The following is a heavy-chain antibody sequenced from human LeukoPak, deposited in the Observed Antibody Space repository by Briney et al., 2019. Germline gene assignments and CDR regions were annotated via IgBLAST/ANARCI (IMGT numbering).Heavy chain of an antibody. J-gene: IGHJ4*02. D-gene: IGHD3-10*01. CDR3: ARDIVSGSGSLDY. Sequence: GGPLRLSCAASRFIFSNYWMHWVRQAPGKGLVWVSRVKSDGSNPSYADSVKGRFTISRDNAENMLYLQMNTLGAEDTAVYYCARDIVSGSGSLDYWGQGTLVTVSS. V-gene: IGHV3-74*01. CDR1: RFIFSNYW. CDR2: VKSDGSNP.